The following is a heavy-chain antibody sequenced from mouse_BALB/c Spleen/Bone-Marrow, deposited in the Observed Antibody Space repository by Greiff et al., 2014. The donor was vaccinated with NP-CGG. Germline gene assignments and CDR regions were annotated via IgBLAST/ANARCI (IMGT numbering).Heavy chain of an antibody. CDR2: IYYSGTI. CDR1: GISITTGSYR. V-gene: IGHV3-5*02. CDR3: AREIYYFDY. J-gene: IGHJ2*01. Sequence: VQLKESGPGLVKPSQTVSLTCTVTGISITTGSYRWSWIRQFPGNKLEWIGYIYYSGTITYNPSLTSRTTITRDTSKNQFFLEMNSLTAEDTATYYCAREIYYFDYWGQGTTFTVSS.